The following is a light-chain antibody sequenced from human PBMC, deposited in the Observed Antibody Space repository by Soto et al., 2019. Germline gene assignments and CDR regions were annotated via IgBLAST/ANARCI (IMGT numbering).Light chain of an antibody. CDR1: SSDVGGSNH. CDR2: DVS. CDR3: SSYTTRRTLV. J-gene: IGLJ2*01. Sequence: QAVVTQPASVSGSPGQSITISCTGTSSDVGGSNHVSWYQHSPGKAPKVMIYDVSIRPSGVSDRFSGSKSGNTASLKISGLQAEDEADYYCSSYTTRRTLVFGGGTKLTVL. V-gene: IGLV2-14*01.